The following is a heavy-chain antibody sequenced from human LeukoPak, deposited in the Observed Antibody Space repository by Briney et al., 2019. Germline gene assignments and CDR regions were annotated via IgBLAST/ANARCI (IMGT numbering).Heavy chain of an antibody. CDR3: ARGGTPGYSSGRIDY. V-gene: IGHV3-23*01. CDR1: GFTFSSYA. J-gene: IGHJ4*02. Sequence: GGSLRLSCAASGFTFSSYAMGWVRQAPGKGLEWVSAIIGSGGSTYYADSVKGRFTISRHNSKNTLYLQMNSLRVEDTAVYYCARGGTPGYSSGRIDYWGQGTLVTVSS. D-gene: IGHD6-19*01. CDR2: IIGSGGST.